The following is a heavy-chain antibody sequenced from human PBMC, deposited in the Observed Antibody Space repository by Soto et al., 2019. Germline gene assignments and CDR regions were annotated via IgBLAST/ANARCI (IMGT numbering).Heavy chain of an antibody. J-gene: IGHJ4*02. D-gene: IGHD3-16*02. V-gene: IGHV2-5*02. Sequence: QITLKESGPPLVKPTQTLTLTCTFSGFSLSTTGVGVGWIRQPPGKALEWLALIFWDDDKRYSPSLKSRLTINKDTTKNQVVLTRTNMAPVETASYYCASSSGYRIFDCWGQGTLVAVSS. CDR1: GFSLSTTGVG. CDR3: ASSSGYRIFDC. CDR2: IFWDDDK.